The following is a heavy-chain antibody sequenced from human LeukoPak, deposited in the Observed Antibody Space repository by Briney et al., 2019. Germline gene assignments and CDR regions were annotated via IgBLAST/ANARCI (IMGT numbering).Heavy chain of an antibody. Sequence: GGSLRLSCAASGFTFSSYAMSWVRQAPGKGREWVSAISGSGGSTYYADSVKGRFTISRDNAKNTLYLQMNSLRAEDTALYYCAKDGEVPAARFYPWGQGTLVTVSS. CDR1: GFTFSSYA. CDR2: ISGSGGST. V-gene: IGHV3-23*01. D-gene: IGHD2-2*01. J-gene: IGHJ5*02. CDR3: AKDGEVPAARFYP.